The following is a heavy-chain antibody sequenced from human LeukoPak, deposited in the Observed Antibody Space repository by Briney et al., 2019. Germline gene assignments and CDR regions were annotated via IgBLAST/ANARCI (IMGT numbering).Heavy chain of an antibody. CDR2: IYHSGST. V-gene: IGHV4-30-2*01. CDR3: ARHARGYYSGDY. J-gene: IGHJ4*02. D-gene: IGHD4-11*01. CDR1: GGSISSGGYY. Sequence: PSETLSLTCTVSGGSISSGGYYWSWIRQPPGKGLEWIGYIYHSGSTYYNPSLKSRVTISVDRSKNQFSLKLSSVTAADTAVYYCARHARGYYSGDYWGQGTLVTVSS.